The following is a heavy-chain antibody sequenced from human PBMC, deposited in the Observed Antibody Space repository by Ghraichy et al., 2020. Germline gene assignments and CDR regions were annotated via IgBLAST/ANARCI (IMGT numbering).Heavy chain of an antibody. V-gene: IGHV3-53*01. CDR2: IYSGGST. CDR3: AREGGVAGYYFDY. J-gene: IGHJ4*02. Sequence: LSLTCAASGFIVSSNYMNWVRQAPGKGLEWVSVIYSGGSTYYADSVKGRFTISRDNSKNTLSLQMNSLRAEDTAVYYCAREGGVAGYYFDYWGQGTLVTVSS. CDR1: GFIVSSNY. D-gene: IGHD6-19*01.